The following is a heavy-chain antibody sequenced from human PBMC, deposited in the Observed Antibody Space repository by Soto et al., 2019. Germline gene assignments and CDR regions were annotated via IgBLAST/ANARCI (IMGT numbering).Heavy chain of an antibody. Sequence: EVQLVESGGGLVQPGGSLRLSCAASGFTFSSYSMNWVRQAPGKGLEWVSYISSSSSTIYYADSVKGRFTISRDNAKNSLYLQMNSRRAEDTAVYYCARDIDGSGAYYSYGMDVWGQGTTVTVSS. CDR3: ARDIDGSGAYYSYGMDV. J-gene: IGHJ6*02. CDR1: GFTFSSYS. D-gene: IGHD3-10*01. V-gene: IGHV3-48*01. CDR2: ISSSSSTI.